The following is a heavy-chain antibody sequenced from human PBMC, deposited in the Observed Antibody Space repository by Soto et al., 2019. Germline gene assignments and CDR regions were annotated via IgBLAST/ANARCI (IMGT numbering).Heavy chain of an antibody. CDR1: GYTFTSYD. V-gene: IGHV1-8*01. CDR2: MNPNSGNT. Sequence: ASVKVSCKASGYTFTSYDVNWVRQATGQGLEWMGWMNPNSGNTGYAQKFQGRVTMTRNTSISTAYMELSSLRSEDTAVYYCAREHSSSWRFDYWGQGTLVTVSS. J-gene: IGHJ4*02. CDR3: AREHSSSWRFDY. D-gene: IGHD6-13*01.